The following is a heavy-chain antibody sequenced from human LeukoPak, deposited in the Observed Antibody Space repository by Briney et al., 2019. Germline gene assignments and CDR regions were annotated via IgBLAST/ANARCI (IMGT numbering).Heavy chain of an antibody. CDR3: AKTRGYSGYDSFDY. J-gene: IGHJ4*02. Sequence: PGGSLRLSCAASGFPFSTYAMSWVRQAPGKGLEWVSSIRGSDGSTYYADSVKGRFAISRDNPKNTLYLQMNSLRAEDTAVYYCAKTRGYSGYDSFDYWGQGTLVTVSS. D-gene: IGHD5-12*01. V-gene: IGHV3-23*01. CDR2: IRGSDGST. CDR1: GFPFSTYA.